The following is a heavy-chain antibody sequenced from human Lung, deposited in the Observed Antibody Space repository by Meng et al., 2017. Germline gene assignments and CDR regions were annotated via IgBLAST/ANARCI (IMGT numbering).Heavy chain of an antibody. CDR1: GSNCPHYY. J-gene: IGHJ4*02. D-gene: IGHD6-13*01. V-gene: IGHV1-2*06. CDR3: AREEDISAAGKLFGDY. Sequence: QVLLLRAGAEGKKPGASQRGACKRCGSNCPHYYPQWLRRAPGQRLEWLGRINPKRGVTHHAQKLQTRVNITGDTTICTACMGLTGLGSNDTAMYYCAREEDISAAGKLFGDYWGQGTLVTVSS. CDR2: INPKRGVT.